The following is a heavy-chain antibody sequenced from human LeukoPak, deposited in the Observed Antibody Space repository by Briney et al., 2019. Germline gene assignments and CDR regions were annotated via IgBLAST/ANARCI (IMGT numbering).Heavy chain of an antibody. CDR1: GFTFSNAW. J-gene: IGHJ6*03. V-gene: IGHV3-15*01. CDR3: TTLYSDSGSRYSNYYYYYYMDV. D-gene: IGHD3-10*01. CDR2: IRSKRDGGTT. Sequence: GGSLRLSCAASGFTFSNAWMHWVRQAPGKGLEWVGRIRSKRDGGTTDYAAPVKGRFTISRDDSKNTLHLQMSSLKTEDTAVYYCTTLYSDSGSRYSNYYYYYYMDVWGKGTTVTVSS.